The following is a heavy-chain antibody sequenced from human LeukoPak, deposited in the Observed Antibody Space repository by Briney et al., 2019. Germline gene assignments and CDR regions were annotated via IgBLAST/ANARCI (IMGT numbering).Heavy chain of an antibody. CDR1: GYTFTCYY. D-gene: IGHD1-26*01. Sequence: ASVKVSCKASGYTFTCYYMHWVRQAPGHGLEWMGIINPSGGSTSYAQNLQGRVTMTTDTSTSTAYMELRSLRSDDTAVYYCARDVSPWEPHSEGGASDIWGQGTMVTVSS. V-gene: IGHV1-46*01. CDR2: INPSGGST. J-gene: IGHJ3*02. CDR3: ARDVSPWEPHSEGGASDI.